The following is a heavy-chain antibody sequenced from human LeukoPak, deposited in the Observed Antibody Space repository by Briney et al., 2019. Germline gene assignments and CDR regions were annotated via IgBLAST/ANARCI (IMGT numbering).Heavy chain of an antibody. Sequence: ASVKVSCKASGYTFTGYYMHWVRQAPGQGLEWMGWINPNSGGTNYAQKFQGRVTMTRDTSISTAYMELSRLRSDDTAVYYCAVPLWFGEYGFDYWGQGTLVTVSS. CDR2: INPNSGGT. CDR3: AVPLWFGEYGFDY. D-gene: IGHD3-10*01. V-gene: IGHV1-2*02. J-gene: IGHJ4*02. CDR1: GYTFTGYY.